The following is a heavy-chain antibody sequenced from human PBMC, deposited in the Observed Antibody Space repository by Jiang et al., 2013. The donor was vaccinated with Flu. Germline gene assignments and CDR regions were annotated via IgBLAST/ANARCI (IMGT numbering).Heavy chain of an antibody. Sequence: PGLVKPSETLSLTCTVSGGSISSSSYYWGWIRQPPGKGLEWIGSIYYSGSTYYNPSLKSRVTISVDTSKNQFSLKLSSVTAADTAVYYCARHGREYRFDYWGQGTLVTVSS. CDR3: ARHGREYRFDY. V-gene: IGHV4-39*01. J-gene: IGHJ4*02. D-gene: IGHD1-1*01. CDR2: IYYSGST. CDR1: GGSISSSSYY.